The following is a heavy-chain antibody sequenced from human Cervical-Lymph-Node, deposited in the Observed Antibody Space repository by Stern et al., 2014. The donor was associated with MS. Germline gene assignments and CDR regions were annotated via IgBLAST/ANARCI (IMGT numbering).Heavy chain of an antibody. V-gene: IGHV1-69*01. D-gene: IGHD3-10*01. J-gene: IGHJ6*02. Sequence: VQLVESGAEGKKPGSSVKVSCKASGGTLTMHAVSWLRQAPGQGLEWMGGVIPRFGTGIKAQKFQGRVTITADESTSTVYMELRSLRSDDAAVYYCARGMRGDGHFDGMDVWGQGTTVTVSS. CDR1: GGTLTMHA. CDR3: ARGMRGDGHFDGMDV. CDR2: VIPRFGTG.